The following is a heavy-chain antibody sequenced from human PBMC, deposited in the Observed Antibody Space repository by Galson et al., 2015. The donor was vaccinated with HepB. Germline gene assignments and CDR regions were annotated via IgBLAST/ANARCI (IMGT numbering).Heavy chain of an antibody. CDR2: IIPILGIA. V-gene: IGHV1-69*02. D-gene: IGHD1-26*01. CDR1: GGTFSSYT. Sequence: SVKVSCKASGGTFSSYTISWVRQAPGQGLEWMGRIIPILGIANYAQKFQGRVTITADKSTSTAYMELSSLRSEDTAVYYCARGWVPPSYYYYGMDVWGQGTTVTVSS. J-gene: IGHJ6*02. CDR3: ARGWVPPSYYYYGMDV.